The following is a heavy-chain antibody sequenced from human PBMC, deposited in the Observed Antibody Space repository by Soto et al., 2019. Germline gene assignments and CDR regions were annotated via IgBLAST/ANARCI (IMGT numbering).Heavy chain of an antibody. D-gene: IGHD2-2*01. Sequence: ASGKVSCKASGYTFTNYAMHWVRQAPGQRVGWMGWINACNGNTKFSQRFQGRVTITRDTSASTAYMELSSLRSEDTAVYYCARVGVVPALKIDNCFDPWGQGTLVTVSS. CDR1: GYTFTNYA. V-gene: IGHV1-3*01. CDR2: INACNGNT. J-gene: IGHJ5*02. CDR3: ARVGVVPALKIDNCFDP.